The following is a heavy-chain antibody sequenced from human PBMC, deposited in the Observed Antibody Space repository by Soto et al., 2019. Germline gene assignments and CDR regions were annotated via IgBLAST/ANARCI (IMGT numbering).Heavy chain of an antibody. Sequence: QVQLQESGPGLVKPSQTLALTCSVSGASISRDDSYWSWIRQHPGKGLEWIAYIYSSGNSYYNPSLSSRVAISLDTSKNQFSLRLSSVTAADTGVYYCASALTGDYVGFDYWGQGTPATVSS. CDR1: GASISRDDSY. D-gene: IGHD3-9*01. CDR2: IYSSGNS. CDR3: ASALTGDYVGFDY. J-gene: IGHJ4*02. V-gene: IGHV4-31*03.